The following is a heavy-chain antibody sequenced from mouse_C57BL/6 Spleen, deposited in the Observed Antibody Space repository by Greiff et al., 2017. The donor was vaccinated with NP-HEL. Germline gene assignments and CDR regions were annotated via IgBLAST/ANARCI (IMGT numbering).Heavy chain of an antibody. CDR1: GYTFTSYW. Sequence: QVQLQQSGAELVKPGASVKLSCKASGYTFTSYWMHWVKQRPGQGLEWIGMIHPNSGSTNYNEKFKSKATLTVDKSSSTAYMQLSSLTSEDSAVYYCARGDIDGYCHFDYWGQGTTLTVSS. CDR3: ARGDIDGYCHFDY. CDR2: IHPNSGST. D-gene: IGHD2-3*01. J-gene: IGHJ2*01. V-gene: IGHV1-64*01.